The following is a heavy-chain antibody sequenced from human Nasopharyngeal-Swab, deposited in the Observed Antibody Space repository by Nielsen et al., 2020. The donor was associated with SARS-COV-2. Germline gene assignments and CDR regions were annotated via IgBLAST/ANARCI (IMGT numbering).Heavy chain of an antibody. J-gene: IGHJ4*02. V-gene: IGHV4-59*01. CDR3: ARVEEYPSSSFSYYFDY. D-gene: IGHD6-6*01. Sequence: GSLRLSCAVYGGSFSGYYWSWIRQPPGKGLEWIGYIYYSGSTNYNPSLKSRVTISVDTSKNQFSLKLSSVTAADTAVYYCARVEEYPSSSFSYYFDYWGQGTLVTVSS. CDR1: GGSFSGYY. CDR2: IYYSGST.